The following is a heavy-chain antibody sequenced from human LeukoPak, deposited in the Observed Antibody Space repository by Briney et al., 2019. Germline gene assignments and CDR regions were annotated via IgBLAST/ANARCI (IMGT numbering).Heavy chain of an antibody. D-gene: IGHD5-12*01. V-gene: IGHV4-39*07. CDR3: ARYRGASGYHFDY. CDR1: GGSISSSSYY. J-gene: IGHJ4*02. Sequence: SETLSLTCTVSGGSISSSSYYWGWIRQPPGKGLEWIGSIYYSGSTYYNPSLKSRVTISVDTSKNQFSLKLSSVTAADTAVYYCARYRGASGYHFDYWGQGTLVTVSS. CDR2: IYYSGST.